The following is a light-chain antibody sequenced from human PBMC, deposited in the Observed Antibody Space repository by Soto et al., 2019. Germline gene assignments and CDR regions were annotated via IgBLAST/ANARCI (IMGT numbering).Light chain of an antibody. CDR1: SGHSSYI. V-gene: IGLV4-60*02. CDR3: ETWDSNTHV. Sequence: QAVVTQSSSASASLGSSVKLTCTLSSGHSSYIIAWHQQQPGKAPRYLMKLEGSGSYNKGSGVPDRFSGSSSGADRYLTISNLQFEDEADYYCETWDSNTHVFGGGTKVTVL. CDR2: LEGSGSY. J-gene: IGLJ3*02.